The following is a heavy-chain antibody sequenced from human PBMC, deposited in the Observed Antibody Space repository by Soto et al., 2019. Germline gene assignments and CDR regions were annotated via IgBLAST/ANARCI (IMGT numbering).Heavy chain of an antibody. V-gene: IGHV3-7*03. CDR1: GFTFTDYW. Sequence: GGSLRLSCAASGFTFTDYWMSWVRQAPGKGLEWVANLNQDGSEKNCVDSVMGRFTISRDNAKNSVYLQLNSLRAEDTAVYYCAGDKFSGTYYVKGVTYLFDYWGQGALVTVSS. J-gene: IGHJ4*02. D-gene: IGHD1-26*01. CDR2: LNQDGSEK. CDR3: AGDKFSGTYYVKGVTYLFDY.